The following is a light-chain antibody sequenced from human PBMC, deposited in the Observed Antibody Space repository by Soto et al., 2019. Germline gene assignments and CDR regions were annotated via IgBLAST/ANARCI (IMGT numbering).Light chain of an antibody. Sequence: DIQMTQSPSSLSTSVGDRVTITCRASQRINIYLNWYRQKPGKAPELLIYSASNLQSGVPSRFSGSGSGTDFTLTISSLQPEDFATYYCQQSFSTPTFGQGTR. CDR2: SAS. CDR3: QQSFSTPT. V-gene: IGKV1-39*01. J-gene: IGKJ5*01. CDR1: QRINIY.